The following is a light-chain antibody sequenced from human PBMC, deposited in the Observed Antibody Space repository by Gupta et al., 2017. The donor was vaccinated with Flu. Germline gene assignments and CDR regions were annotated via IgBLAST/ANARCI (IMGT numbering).Light chain of an antibody. Sequence: SGDALPQNDAYWYQEKAGQAPALLIYEDNKRPSGVPERFSGSSSGTMATLTISGAQVEDEADYYCYSADSSSDPRFGGGTKVTVL. CDR2: EDN. V-gene: IGLV3-10*01. J-gene: IGLJ3*02. CDR3: YSADSSSDPR. CDR1: ALPQND.